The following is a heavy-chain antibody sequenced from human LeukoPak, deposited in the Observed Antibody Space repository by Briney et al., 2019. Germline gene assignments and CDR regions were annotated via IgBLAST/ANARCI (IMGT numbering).Heavy chain of an antibody. Sequence: ASVKVSCKASGYTFTSYYMHWGRHAPGQGLEWMGLINPTGGSTGYAQKFQGRVTMTRDMSTSTDYMELSSLRSEDTAIYYCARDNSVGDNAWWFGHWGQGTLVTVTA. J-gene: IGHJ5*02. CDR3: ARDNSVGDNAWWFGH. CDR1: GYTFTSYY. CDR2: INPTGGST. D-gene: IGHD1-26*01. V-gene: IGHV1-46*01.